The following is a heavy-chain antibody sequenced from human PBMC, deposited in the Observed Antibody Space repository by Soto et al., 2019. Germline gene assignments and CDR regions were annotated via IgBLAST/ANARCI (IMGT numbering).Heavy chain of an antibody. CDR2: INPNSGAT. J-gene: IGHJ5*02. D-gene: IGHD3-16*01. CDR1: GYTFTGYF. V-gene: IGHV1-2*02. CDR3: ARGGGTTLAPLP. Sequence: QVQLLQSGAEVKKPGASVKVSCKASGYTFTGYFMHWVRQAPGEGLEWMGWINPNSGATKYAPKFQGRVTMPRDTSNRTAYLELSRLTSDDTAIYYCARGGGTTLAPLPWGQGTPVTVSS.